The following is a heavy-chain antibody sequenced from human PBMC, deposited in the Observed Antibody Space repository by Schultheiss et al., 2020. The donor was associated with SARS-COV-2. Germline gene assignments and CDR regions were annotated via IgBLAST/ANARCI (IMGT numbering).Heavy chain of an antibody. CDR2: INPNSGGT. CDR1: GYTFTGYY. CDR3: ARLRWLQFRYFDY. D-gene: IGHD5-24*01. J-gene: IGHJ4*02. Sequence: ASVKVSCKASGYTFTGYYMHWVRQAPGQGLEWMGWINPNSGGTNYAQKFQGRVTMTRDTSISTAYMELSRLRSDDTAVYYCARLRWLQFRYFDYWGQGTLVTVSS. V-gene: IGHV1-2*02.